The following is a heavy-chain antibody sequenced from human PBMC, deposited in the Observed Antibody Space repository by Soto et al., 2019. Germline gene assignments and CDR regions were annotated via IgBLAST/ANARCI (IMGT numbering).Heavy chain of an antibody. CDR3: ARSIVVVTALDY. Sequence: QVQLVQSGAEEKKPGASVKVSCKASGYTITSYAMHWVRQAPGQRLEWMGWINAGNGNTKYSQKFQGRVTITRDTSASTAYMERSSLRSEDTAVYYCARSIVVVTALDYWGQGTLVTVSS. D-gene: IGHD2-21*02. V-gene: IGHV1-3*05. J-gene: IGHJ4*02. CDR2: INAGNGNT. CDR1: GYTITSYA.